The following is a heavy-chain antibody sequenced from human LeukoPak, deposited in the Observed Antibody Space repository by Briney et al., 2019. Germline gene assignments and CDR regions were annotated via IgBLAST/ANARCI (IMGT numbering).Heavy chain of an antibody. D-gene: IGHD5-12*01. V-gene: IGHV4-59*01. Sequence: PSETLSLTCTVSGGSISSYYWSWIRQPPGKGLEWIGYIYYSASTNYNPSLKSRVTISVDTSKNQFSLKLSSVTAAVTAVYYCASLGGYDLYFDYWGQGTLVTVSS. J-gene: IGHJ4*02. CDR2: IYYSAST. CDR3: ASLGGYDLYFDY. CDR1: GGSISSYY.